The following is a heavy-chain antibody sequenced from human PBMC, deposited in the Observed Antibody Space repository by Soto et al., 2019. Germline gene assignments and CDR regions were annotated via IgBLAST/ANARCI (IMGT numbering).Heavy chain of an antibody. D-gene: IGHD3-10*01. CDR2: ISSSGSTK. V-gene: IGHV3-11*01. Sequence: QVQLVESGGGLVKPGGSLRLSCAASGFTVSDYYMSWIRQAPGKGLEWVSYISSSGSTKYYADSVKGRFTISRDNAKNXXXLXLNSLRAEDTAVYYCARDQYYYGSGSYPYYYYGMDVWGQGTTVTVSS. J-gene: IGHJ6*02. CDR3: ARDQYYYGSGSYPYYYYGMDV. CDR1: GFTVSDYY.